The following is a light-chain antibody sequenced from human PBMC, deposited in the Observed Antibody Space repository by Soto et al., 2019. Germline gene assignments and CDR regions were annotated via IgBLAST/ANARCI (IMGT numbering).Light chain of an antibody. CDR1: SSNIGSKT. Sequence: QSVLTQPPSASGTPGQRVTISCSGSSSNIGSKTVSWYQQLPGTAPKVLIYSDNQRPSGVPDRFSGFKSGTSASLAISGLQSEDEADYYCAAWDDSLNGGVFGGGTKLTVL. V-gene: IGLV1-44*01. J-gene: IGLJ3*02. CDR3: AAWDDSLNGGV. CDR2: SDN.